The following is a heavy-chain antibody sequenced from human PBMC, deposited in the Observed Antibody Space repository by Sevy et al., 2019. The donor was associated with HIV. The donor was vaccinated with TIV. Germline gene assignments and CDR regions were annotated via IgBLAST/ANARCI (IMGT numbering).Heavy chain of an antibody. CDR2: TRNKADGYTT. CDR1: GFTFSDHY. Sequence: GGSLRLSCAASGFTFSDHYMEWVRQAPGKGLEWVGRTRNKADGYTTEYAASVKGRFTSSRDDSENSLYLQMNSLQTEDTAVYYCSTHAGIAAAGRVFDYWGQGALVTVSS. D-gene: IGHD6-13*01. CDR3: STHAGIAAAGRVFDY. J-gene: IGHJ4*02. V-gene: IGHV3-72*01.